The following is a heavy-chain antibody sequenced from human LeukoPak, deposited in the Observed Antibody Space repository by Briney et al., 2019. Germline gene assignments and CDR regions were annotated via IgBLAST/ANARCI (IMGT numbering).Heavy chain of an antibody. D-gene: IGHD6-19*01. CDR2: INHSGST. CDR3: ARKYSSGWYGRGSFDY. J-gene: IGHJ4*02. CDR1: GGSLSSSSYY. V-gene: IGHV4-39*07. Sequence: SETLSLTCTVSGGSLSSSSYYWGWVRQPPGTGLEWIGEINHSGSTNYNPSLKSRVTISVDTSKIQFSLKLSSVTAADTAVYYCARKYSSGWYGRGSFDYWGQGTLVTVSS.